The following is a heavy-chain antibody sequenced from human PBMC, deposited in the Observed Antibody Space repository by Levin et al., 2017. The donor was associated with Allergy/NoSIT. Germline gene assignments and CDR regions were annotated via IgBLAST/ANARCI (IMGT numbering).Heavy chain of an antibody. J-gene: IGHJ6*02. V-gene: IGHV4-61*01. CDR1: GGSVSSGTYY. CDR3: ARNRIVVAGGNDYYYGMDV. CDR2: INYRGST. D-gene: IGHD6-19*01. Sequence: SQTLSLTCTVSGGSVSSGTYYWSWIRQPPGKGLEWIGYINYRGSTKYNPSLKSRVSISVDTSKNEFSLKLSSVTAADTAVYYCARNRIVVAGGNDYYYGMDVWGQGTTVTVSS.